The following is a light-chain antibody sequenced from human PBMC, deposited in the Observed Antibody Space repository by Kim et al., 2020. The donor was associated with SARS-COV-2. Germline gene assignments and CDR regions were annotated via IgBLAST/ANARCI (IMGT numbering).Light chain of an antibody. CDR3: YSAVDNNWV. CDR2: KDN. CDR1: VLAKKY. Sequence: SVSPGQTARITCSGDVLAKKYARWFQQKPGQALVLVIYKDNERPSGIPERFSGSSSGTTVTLTISGAQVEDEADYYCYSAVDNNWVFGGGTQLTVL. J-gene: IGLJ3*02. V-gene: IGLV3-27*01.